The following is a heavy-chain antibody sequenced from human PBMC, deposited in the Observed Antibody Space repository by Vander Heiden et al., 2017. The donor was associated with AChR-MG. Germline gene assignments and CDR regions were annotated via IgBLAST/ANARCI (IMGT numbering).Heavy chain of an antibody. CDR3: ARAPDYDFWGDSSFDY. CDR1: GGSVSSGSYY. CDR2: IYYSGST. D-gene: IGHD3-3*01. J-gene: IGHJ4*02. Sequence: QVQLQESGPGLVKPSETLSLTCTVSGGSVSSGSYYWSWIRQPPGKGLEWIGYIYYSGSTNYNPSLKSRVTISVDTSKNQFSLKLSSVTAADTAVYYCARAPDYDFWGDSSFDYWGQGTLVTVSS. V-gene: IGHV4-61*01.